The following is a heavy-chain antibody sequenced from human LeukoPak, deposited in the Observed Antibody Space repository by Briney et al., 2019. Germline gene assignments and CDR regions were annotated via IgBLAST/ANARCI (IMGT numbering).Heavy chain of an antibody. J-gene: IGHJ5*02. CDR1: RFTFSSYG. D-gene: IGHD3-9*01. CDR2: IQYDGSNE. CDR3: ARGGSYYDSLAGNNWFDP. Sequence: GGSLRLSCAASRFTFSSYGMHWVRHAPGKGLGWVGYIQYDGSNEQYADSVKGRFSISRDSSKNILYLQMNSLRAEDTAVYYCARGGSYYDSLAGNNWFDPWGQGTLVTVSS. V-gene: IGHV3-30*02.